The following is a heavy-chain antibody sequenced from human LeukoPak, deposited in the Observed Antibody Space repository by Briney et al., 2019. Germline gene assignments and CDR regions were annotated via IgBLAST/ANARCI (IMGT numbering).Heavy chain of an antibody. J-gene: IGHJ4*02. CDR2: INHSGST. V-gene: IGHV4-34*01. D-gene: IGHD3-22*01. CDR1: GGSFSGYY. CDR3: ARDQYYYDSSGYYGFDY. Sequence: PSETLSLTCAVYGGSFSGYYWSWVRQPPGKGLEWIGEINHSGSTNYSPSLKSRVTISVDTSMNQFSLKLSSVTAADTAVYYCARDQYYYDSSGYYGFDYWGQGTLVTVSS.